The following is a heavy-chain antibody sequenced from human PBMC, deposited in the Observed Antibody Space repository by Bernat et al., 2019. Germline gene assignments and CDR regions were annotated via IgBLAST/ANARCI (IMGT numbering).Heavy chain of an antibody. D-gene: IGHD5-18*01. CDR3: ARGGASIQLWLRARAFDY. V-gene: IGHV1-8*01. CDR1: GYTFTSYD. J-gene: IGHJ4*02. CDR2: MNPNSGNT. Sequence: QVQLVQSGAEVKKPGASVKVSCKASGYTFTSYDINWVRQATGQGLEWMGWMNPNSGNTGYAQKFQGRVTMTRNTSISTAYMELSSLRSEDTDVYYCARGGASIQLWLRARAFDYWGQGTLVTVSS.